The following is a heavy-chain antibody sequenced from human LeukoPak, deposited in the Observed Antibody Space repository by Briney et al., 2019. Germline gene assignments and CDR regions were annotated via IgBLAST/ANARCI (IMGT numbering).Heavy chain of an antibody. D-gene: IGHD5/OR15-5a*01. CDR2: ISGSGGST. CDR3: AKSPLVYYFDY. J-gene: IGHJ4*02. Sequence: GGSLRLSCAASGFTFSSSAMSWVRQAPGKGLEWVSVISGSGGSTYYADSVKGRFTVSSDNSKNTLYLQMNSLRAEDTAVYYCAKSPLVYYFDYWGQGTLVTVSS. V-gene: IGHV3-23*01. CDR1: GFTFSSSA.